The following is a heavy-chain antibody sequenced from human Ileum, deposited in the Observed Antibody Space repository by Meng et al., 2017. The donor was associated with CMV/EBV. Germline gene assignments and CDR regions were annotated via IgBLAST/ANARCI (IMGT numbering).Heavy chain of an antibody. CDR3: ARELRYGDYYFDS. Sequence: VQRQGSGPGLVKSLQTLSLTCNVSGDSIISDDHYWSWIRQPPGKGLEWIGYVFYSGSTYYNPSLMSRVTISVDTSKNQFSLRLSSVTAADTAVYYCARELRYGDYYFDSWGQGTLVTVSS. CDR2: VFYSGST. D-gene: IGHD4-17*01. J-gene: IGHJ4*02. CDR1: GDSIISDDHY. V-gene: IGHV4-30-4*08.